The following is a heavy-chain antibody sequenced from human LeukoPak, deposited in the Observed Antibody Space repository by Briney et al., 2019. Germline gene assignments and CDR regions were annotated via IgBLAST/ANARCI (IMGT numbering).Heavy chain of an antibody. V-gene: IGHV4-39*07. J-gene: IGHJ4*02. D-gene: IGHD3-9*01. CDR1: GASITNSLYY. CDR3: ARAKTELRYFDWFLFDY. Sequence: SETLSLTCTVSGASITNSLYYWGWIRQPPGKGLEWIATVYYTGSTYYNPSLKSRVTISVDRSKNQFSLKLSSVTAADTAVYYCARAKTELRYFDWFLFDYWGQGTLVTASS. CDR2: VYYTGST.